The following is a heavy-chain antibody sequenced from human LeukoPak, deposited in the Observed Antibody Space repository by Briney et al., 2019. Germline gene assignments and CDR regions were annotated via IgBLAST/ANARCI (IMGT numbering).Heavy chain of an antibody. CDR1: GFTFTNYD. J-gene: IGHJ3*02. V-gene: IGHV1-8*01. D-gene: IGHD6-13*01. CDR3: ARGRKAADLNAFDI. CDR2: MSPNSGNT. Sequence: GASGKVSCKTSGFTFTNYDINWMRQATGQGLEWMGWMSPNSGNTGYAQKFQGRVTMTRSTSISTAYMELSSLRFEDTAVYYCARGRKAADLNAFDIWGQGTMVTVSS.